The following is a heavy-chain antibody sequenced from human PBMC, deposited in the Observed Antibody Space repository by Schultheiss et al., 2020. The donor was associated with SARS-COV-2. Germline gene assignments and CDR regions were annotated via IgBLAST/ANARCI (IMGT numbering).Heavy chain of an antibody. J-gene: IGHJ4*02. D-gene: IGHD3/OR15-3a*01. CDR1: GFSFDSYA. Sequence: GESLKISCAASGFSFDSYAMHWVRQAPGTGLEWVAIIWYDGTKKYYGDSVRGRFTISRDNSKNMLFLQMNSLRADDTAVYYCAREGTGRVGASNRLFDYWGQGSQVTVAS. V-gene: IGHV3-33*01. CDR3: AREGTGRVGASNRLFDY. CDR2: IWYDGTKK.